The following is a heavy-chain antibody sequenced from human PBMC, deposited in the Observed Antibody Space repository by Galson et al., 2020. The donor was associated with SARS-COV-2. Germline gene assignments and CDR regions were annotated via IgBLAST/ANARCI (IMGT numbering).Heavy chain of an antibody. CDR2: FDPEDGET. V-gene: IGHV1-24*01. D-gene: IGHD4-17*01. CDR3: ATGTALKGDYELYYYYYGMDV. CDR1: GYTLTELS. Sequence: ASVKVSCKVSGYTLTELSMYWVRQAPGKGLEWMGGFDPEDGETIYAQKFQGRVTMTEDTSTDTAYMELSSLRSEDTAVYYCATGTALKGDYELYYYYYGMDVWGQGTTVTVSS. J-gene: IGHJ6*02.